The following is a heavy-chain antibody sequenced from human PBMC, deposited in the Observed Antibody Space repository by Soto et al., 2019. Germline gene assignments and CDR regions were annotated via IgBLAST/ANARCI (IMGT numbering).Heavy chain of an antibody. CDR2: IYYSGST. D-gene: IGHD2-21*01. J-gene: IGHJ4*02. V-gene: IGHV4-31*03. Sequence: QVQLQESGPGLVKPSQTLSLTCTVSGGSISSGGYYWSWIRQHPGKGLEWIGYIYYSGSTYYNPSLQGRVNISVDTSKNQFSLKLSSVTAADPAVYYCARDRGEMAIHLWGQGTLVTVSS. CDR3: ARDRGEMAIHL. CDR1: GGSISSGGYY.